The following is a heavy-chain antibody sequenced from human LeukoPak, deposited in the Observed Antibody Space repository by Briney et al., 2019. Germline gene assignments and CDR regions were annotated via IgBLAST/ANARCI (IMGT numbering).Heavy chain of an antibody. CDR2: INHSGRT. V-gene: IGHV4-34*01. CDR3: ARGGDSGSYLDY. J-gene: IGHJ4*02. CDR1: GGSFSGYY. Sequence: SETLSLTCAVYGGSFSGYYWSWIRQPPGKGLEWIGEINHSGRTNYNPSLKSRVTISVDTSKNQFSLKLSSVTAADTAVCYCARGGDSGSYLDYWGQGTLVTVSS. D-gene: IGHD1-26*01.